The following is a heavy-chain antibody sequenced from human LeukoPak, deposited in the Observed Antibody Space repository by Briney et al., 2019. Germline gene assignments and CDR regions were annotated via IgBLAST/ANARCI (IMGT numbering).Heavy chain of an antibody. CDR3: ASAGGELLPRAEYFQH. D-gene: IGHD1-26*01. CDR1: GGSFSGYY. CDR2: INHSGST. Sequence: SETLSLTCAVYGGSFSGYYWSWIRQPPGKGLEWIGEINHSGSTNYNPSLKSRVTISVDTSKNQFSLKLSSVTAADTAVYYCASAGGELLPRAEYFQHWGQGTLVTVSP. J-gene: IGHJ1*01. V-gene: IGHV4-34*01.